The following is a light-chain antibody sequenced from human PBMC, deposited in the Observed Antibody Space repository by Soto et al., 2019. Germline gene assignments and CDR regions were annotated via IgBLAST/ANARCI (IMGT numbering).Light chain of an antibody. CDR1: ELGDKY. J-gene: IGLJ2*01. CDR3: QAWDSNTVVV. CDR2: EDS. V-gene: IGLV3-1*01. Sequence: SSELTQPPSVCVSPGQTASITCSGDELGDKYACWYQQKPGQSPVLVIYEDSKRPSGIPERFSGSNSGNTATLTISGTQAMDEADYYCQAWDSNTVVVFGGGTKLTVL.